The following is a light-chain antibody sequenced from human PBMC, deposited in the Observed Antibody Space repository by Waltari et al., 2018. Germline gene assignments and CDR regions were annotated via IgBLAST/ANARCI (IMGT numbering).Light chain of an antibody. V-gene: IGLV4-69*01. J-gene: IGLJ1*01. Sequence: QLVLTQSPSASASLGASVKLTCPLSRGHSTYALPWHQQQPEKGPRYLMKLNSDGSHKKGDGIPDRFSGSSSGTERFLTISSLQSEDEGDYYCQTWGTGFQVFGTGTKVTVL. CDR1: RGHSTYA. CDR3: QTWGTGFQV. CDR2: LNSDGSH.